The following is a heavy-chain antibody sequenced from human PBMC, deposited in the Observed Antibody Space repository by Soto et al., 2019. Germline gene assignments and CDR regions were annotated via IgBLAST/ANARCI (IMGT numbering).Heavy chain of an antibody. CDR2: IIPIFGTA. V-gene: IGHV1-69*13. D-gene: IGHD4-17*01. Sequence: SEKVSCKASGGTFSSYAISWVRQAPGQGLEWMGGIIPIFGTANYAQKFQGRVTITADESTSTAYMELSSLRSEDTAVYYCAKRTTVMPYYYYGMDVWGQGTTVTVSS. CDR3: AKRTTVMPYYYYGMDV. J-gene: IGHJ6*02. CDR1: GGTFSSYA.